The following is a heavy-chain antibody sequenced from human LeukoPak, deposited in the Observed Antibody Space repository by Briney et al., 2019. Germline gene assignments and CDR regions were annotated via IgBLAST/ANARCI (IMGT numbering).Heavy chain of an antibody. J-gene: IGHJ3*02. D-gene: IGHD3-10*01. Sequence: SETLSLTCAVYGGSFSGYYWSWIRQPPGKGLERIGEINHSGSTNYNPSLKSRVTISVDTSKNQFSLKLSSVTAADTAVYYCARGKRRGLWFGELFPAFDIWGQGTMVTVSS. CDR1: GGSFSGYY. V-gene: IGHV4-34*01. CDR3: ARGKRRGLWFGELFPAFDI. CDR2: INHSGST.